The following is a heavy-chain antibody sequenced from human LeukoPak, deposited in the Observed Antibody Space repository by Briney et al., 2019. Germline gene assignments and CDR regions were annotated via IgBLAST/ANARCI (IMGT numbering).Heavy chain of an antibody. Sequence: GESLKISCKGSEYSFTSYWIGWVRQMPGKGLEWMGIIYPGDSDTRYSPSFQGQVTISADKSISTAYLQWSSLKASDTAMYYCASTRGSSGYGATYWGQGTLVTVSS. J-gene: IGHJ4*02. CDR3: ASTRGSSGYGATY. CDR2: IYPGDSDT. D-gene: IGHD3-22*01. V-gene: IGHV5-51*01. CDR1: EYSFTSYW.